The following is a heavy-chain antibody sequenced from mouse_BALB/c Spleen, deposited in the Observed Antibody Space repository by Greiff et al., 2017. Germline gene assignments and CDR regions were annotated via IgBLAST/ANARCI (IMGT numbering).Heavy chain of an antibody. Sequence: VQLQQSGAELVKPGASVKLSCTASGFNIKDTYMHWVKQRPEQGLEWIGRIDPANGNTKYDPKFQGKATITADTSSTTAYLQLSSLTSEDTAVYYCARSGSHYWYFDVWGAGTTVTVSS. V-gene: IGHV14-3*02. CDR3: ARSGSHYWYFDV. D-gene: IGHD3-1*01. CDR2: IDPANGNT. CDR1: GFNIKDTY. J-gene: IGHJ1*01.